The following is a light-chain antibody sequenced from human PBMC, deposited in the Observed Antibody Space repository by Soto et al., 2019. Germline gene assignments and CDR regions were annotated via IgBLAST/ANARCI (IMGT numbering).Light chain of an antibody. Sequence: QSALTQPASVSGSPGQSITISCTGTSSDVGGYNYVSWYQQHPGKAPKLMIYEVSNRPSGVSNRFSGSKSGNTASLTISGLQAEDEADYYCRSYTSSSIVFGTGTKVTVL. CDR3: RSYTSSSIV. CDR2: EVS. CDR1: SSDVGGYNY. J-gene: IGLJ1*01. V-gene: IGLV2-14*01.